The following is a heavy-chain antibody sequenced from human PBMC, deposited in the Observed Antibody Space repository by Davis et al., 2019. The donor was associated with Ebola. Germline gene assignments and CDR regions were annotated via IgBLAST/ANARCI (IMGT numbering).Heavy chain of an antibody. D-gene: IGHD5-12*01. CDR3: ARDRVGVATIYYYYGMDV. J-gene: IGHJ6*02. V-gene: IGHV4-34*01. CDR1: GGSFSGYY. CDR2: INHSGST. Sequence: SETLSLTCAVYGGSFSGYYWSWIRQPPGKGLEWIGEINHSGSTNYNPSLKSRVTISVDTSKNQFSLKLSSVTAADTAVYYCARDRVGVATIYYYYGMDVWGQGTTVTVSS.